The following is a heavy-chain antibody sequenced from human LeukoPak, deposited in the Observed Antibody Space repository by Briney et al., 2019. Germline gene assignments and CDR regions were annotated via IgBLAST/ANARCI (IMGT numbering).Heavy chain of an antibody. D-gene: IGHD6-13*01. J-gene: IGHJ3*02. CDR3: ARLAAALGNAFDI. Sequence: GESLKISCKGSGYSFTSYWIGWVRQMPGRGLEWMGIIYPGDSDTRYSPSFQGQVTISADKSISTAYLQWSSLKASDTAMYYCARLAAALGNAFDIWGQGTMVTVSS. CDR1: GYSFTSYW. V-gene: IGHV5-51*01. CDR2: IYPGDSDT.